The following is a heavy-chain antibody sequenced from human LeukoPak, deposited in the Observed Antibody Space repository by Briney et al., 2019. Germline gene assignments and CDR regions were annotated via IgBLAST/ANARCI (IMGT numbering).Heavy chain of an antibody. D-gene: IGHD3-22*01. CDR2: ISGSGGST. CDR1: GFTFSSYA. V-gene: IGHV3-23*01. Sequence: GGSLRLSCAASGFTFSSYAMSWVPQAPGKGLEWVSAISGSGGSTYYADSVKGRFTISRDNSKNTLYLQMNSLRAEDTAVYYCAKGQYEDSSGPFVPWGQGTLVIVSS. CDR3: AKGQYEDSSGPFVP. J-gene: IGHJ5*02.